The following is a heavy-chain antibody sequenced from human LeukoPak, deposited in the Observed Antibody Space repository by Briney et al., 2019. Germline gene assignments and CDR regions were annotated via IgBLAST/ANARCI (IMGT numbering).Heavy chain of an antibody. CDR1: GGSISSYY. V-gene: IGHV4-59*08. CDR2: IYYSGST. J-gene: IGHJ5*02. CDR3: ARGVDTAMVKGNRFDP. D-gene: IGHD5-18*01. Sequence: SETLSLTCTVSGGSISSYYWSWIRQPPGKGLEWIGYIYYSGSTNYNPSLKSRVTISVGTSKNQFSLKLSSVTAADTAVYYCARGVDTAMVKGNRFDPWGQGTLVTVSS.